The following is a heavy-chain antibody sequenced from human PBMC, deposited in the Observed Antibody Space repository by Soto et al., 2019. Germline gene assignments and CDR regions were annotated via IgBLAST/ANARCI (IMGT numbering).Heavy chain of an antibody. Sequence: PSETLSLTCTVSAGSISSYYWSWIRQPPGKGLEWIGYIYYSGSTNYNPSLKSRVTISVDTSKNQFSLKLSSVTAADTAVYYCARGKSMITVGGVIVHDYWGQGTLVTVSS. CDR1: AGSISSYY. CDR3: ARGKSMITVGGVIVHDY. CDR2: IYYSGST. J-gene: IGHJ4*02. V-gene: IGHV4-59*01. D-gene: IGHD3-16*02.